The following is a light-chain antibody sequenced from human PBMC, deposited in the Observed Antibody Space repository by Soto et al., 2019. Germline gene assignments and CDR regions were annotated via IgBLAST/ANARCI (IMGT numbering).Light chain of an antibody. CDR1: QSVSSN. V-gene: IGKV3-15*01. J-gene: IGKJ2*01. CDR2: GAS. Sequence: EIVMTQSPATLSVSPGERATLSCRASQSVSSNLAWYQQKPDQAPRLLIYGASTRATGIPARFSGSGSGTEFTLAISSLQSEDFAVYYCQQYNNWLYTFGQGTKV. CDR3: QQYNNWLYT.